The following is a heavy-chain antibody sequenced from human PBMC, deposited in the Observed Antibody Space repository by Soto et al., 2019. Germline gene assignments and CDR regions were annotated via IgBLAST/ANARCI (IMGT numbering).Heavy chain of an antibody. V-gene: IGHV3-30*03. CDR2: ISGDGNDK. CDR3: VQGASTAHQPLDS. Sequence: PGGSLRLSCAASGFILRNFGMHWVRRAPGKGLEWVATISGDGNDKYYPDSMKGRFTISRDNFNNTLYLQLNSLRPEDTAVYHCVQGASTAHQPLDSWGQGVLVNVSS. CDR1: GFILRNFG. D-gene: IGHD1-26*01. J-gene: IGHJ4*02.